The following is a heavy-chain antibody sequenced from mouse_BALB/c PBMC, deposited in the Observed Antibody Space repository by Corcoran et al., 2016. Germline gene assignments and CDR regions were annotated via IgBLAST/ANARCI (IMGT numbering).Heavy chain of an antibody. D-gene: IGHD1-1*01. V-gene: IGHV1-54*01. J-gene: IGHJ4*01. Sequence: QVQLQQSGAELVRPGTSVKVSCKASGYAFTNYLIEWVKQRPGQGLEWIGVINPGSGGTNYNEKFKGKATLTADKSSSTAYMQLSSLTSDDSAVYFCARYGNPYYAMDYWGQGTSVTVSS. CDR2: INPGSGGT. CDR1: GYAFTNYL. CDR3: ARYGNPYYAMDY.